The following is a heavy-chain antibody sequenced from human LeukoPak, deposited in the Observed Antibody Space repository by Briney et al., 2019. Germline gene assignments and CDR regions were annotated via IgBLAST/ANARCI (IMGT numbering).Heavy chain of an antibody. CDR1: GFTVSSNY. CDR3: ARDPSSSGWYYFDY. D-gene: IGHD6-19*01. CDR2: IYSGGST. J-gene: IGHJ4*02. V-gene: IGHV3-66*01. Sequence: GALRLSCAASGFTVSSNYMSWVRQAPGKGLEWVSVIYSGGSTYYADSVKGRFTISRDNSKNTLYLQMNSLRAEDTAVYYCARDPSSSGWYYFDYWGQGTLVTVSS.